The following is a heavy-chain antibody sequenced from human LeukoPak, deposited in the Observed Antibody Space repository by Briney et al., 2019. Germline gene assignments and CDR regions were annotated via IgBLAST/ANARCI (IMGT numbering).Heavy chain of an antibody. J-gene: IGHJ3*02. CDR1: GYSFTNYL. CDR3: ARRDGRALDI. V-gene: IGHV5-51*01. D-gene: IGHD2-21*02. CDR2: IYPCYSDT. Sequence: GESLNISRKGSGYSFTNYLIGWVRQIPGKGLEWMWIIYPCYSDTRYSPSFQGQVTISADKSISTAYLQWSSLKASDTAMYYCARRDGRALDIWGQGTTVTVSS.